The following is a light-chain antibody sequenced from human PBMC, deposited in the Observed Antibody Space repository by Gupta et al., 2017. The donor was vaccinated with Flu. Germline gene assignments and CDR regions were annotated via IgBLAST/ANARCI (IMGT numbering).Light chain of an antibody. Sequence: NFMLTQPHSVSESPGKTVTISCTRSSGSIASNYVQWYQQRPGSAPTTVIYEDNQRPSGVPDRFSGSIDSSSNSAALTISGLKTEDEADYYCQSYDSSNWGVGGGTKLTVL. V-gene: IGLV6-57*03. CDR3: QSYDSSNWG. CDR1: SGSIASNY. CDR2: EDN. J-gene: IGLJ3*02.